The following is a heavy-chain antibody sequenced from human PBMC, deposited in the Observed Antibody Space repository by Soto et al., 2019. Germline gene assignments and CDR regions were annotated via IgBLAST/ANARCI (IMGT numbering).Heavy chain of an antibody. J-gene: IGHJ4*02. D-gene: IGHD3-22*01. CDR2: ISAYNGNT. V-gene: IGHV1-18*01. Sequence: ASVKVSCKASGYTFTSYGISWVRQAPGQGLEWMGWISAYNGNTNYVQKLQGRVTMTTDTSTSTAYMELRSLRSDDTAVYYCARGAKLYYYDGGYFDYWGQGTLVTVSS. CDR3: ARGAKLYYYDGGYFDY. CDR1: GYTFTSYG.